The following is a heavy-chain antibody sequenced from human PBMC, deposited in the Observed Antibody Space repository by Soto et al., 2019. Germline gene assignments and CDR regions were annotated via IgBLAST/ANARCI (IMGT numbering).Heavy chain of an antibody. CDR3: VKDSEGGYDYIWGSYRTLDAFDI. J-gene: IGHJ3*02. V-gene: IGHV3-23*01. Sequence: EVQLLESGGGLVQPGGSLRLSCAASGFTFSSYAMSWVRQAPGKGLEWVSAISGSGGSTYYADSVKGRFTISRDNSKNTLYLQMNSLRAEDTAVYYCVKDSEGGYDYIWGSYRTLDAFDIWGQGTMVTVSS. D-gene: IGHD3-16*01. CDR1: GFTFSSYA. CDR2: ISGSGGST.